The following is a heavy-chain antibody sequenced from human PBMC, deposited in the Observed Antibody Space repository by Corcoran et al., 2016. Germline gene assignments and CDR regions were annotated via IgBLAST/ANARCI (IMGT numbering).Heavy chain of an antibody. D-gene: IGHD6-19*01. CDR3: ARDSRMSSGWPSGAFDI. CDR1: GYTDTRDY. V-gene: IGHV1-46*01. Sequence: QVQLVQSGAEVKKPGASGKVSCKAAGYTDTRDYLHWERQAAGQGIEWMGIINPSGGTTSSAQKFQGRLTMTWDTSTSTIYKELSSLTHEDGAIYYCARDSRMSSGWPSGAFDIWGQVTMVTVSS. J-gene: IGHJ3*02. CDR2: INPSGGTT.